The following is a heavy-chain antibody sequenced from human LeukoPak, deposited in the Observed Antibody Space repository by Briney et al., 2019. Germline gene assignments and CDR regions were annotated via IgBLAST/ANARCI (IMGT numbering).Heavy chain of an antibody. J-gene: IGHJ4*02. V-gene: IGHV3-48*03. CDR3: AKDASRYSSSSGFDY. D-gene: IGHD6-6*01. Sequence: PGGSLRLSCAASGFTFSSYEMNWVRQAPGKGLEWVSYISSSGSTIYYADSVKGRFTISRDNSKNTLYLQMNSLRAEDTAVYYCAKDASRYSSSSGFDYWGQGTLVTVSS. CDR1: GFTFSSYE. CDR2: ISSSGSTI.